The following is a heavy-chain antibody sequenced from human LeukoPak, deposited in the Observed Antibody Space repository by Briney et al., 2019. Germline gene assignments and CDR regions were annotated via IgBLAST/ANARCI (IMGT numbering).Heavy chain of an antibody. V-gene: IGHV3-23*01. Sequence: GGSLRLSCAASGFTFSNYAMSWVRQAPGKGLEWVSVISSSGGSTYYADSVKGRFTISRDNSKNTLYLQMNILRAEDTAVYYCAKGNSWVDNWGQGTLVTVSS. D-gene: IGHD5-24*01. CDR2: ISSSGGST. CDR1: GFTFSNYA. CDR3: AKGNSWVDN. J-gene: IGHJ5*02.